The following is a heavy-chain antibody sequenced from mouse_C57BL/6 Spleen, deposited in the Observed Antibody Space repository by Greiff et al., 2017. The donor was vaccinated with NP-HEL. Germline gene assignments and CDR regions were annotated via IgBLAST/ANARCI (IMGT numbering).Heavy chain of an antibody. D-gene: IGHD2-2*01. J-gene: IGHJ2*01. Sequence: DVKLQESGPGLVKPSQSLSLTCSVTGYSITSGYYWNWIRQFPGNKLEWMGYISYDGSNNYNPSLKNRISITRDTSKNQFFLKLNSVTTEDTATYYCAREGLRRDFDYWGQGTTLTVSS. V-gene: IGHV3-6*01. CDR3: AREGLRRDFDY. CDR1: GYSITSGYY. CDR2: ISYDGSN.